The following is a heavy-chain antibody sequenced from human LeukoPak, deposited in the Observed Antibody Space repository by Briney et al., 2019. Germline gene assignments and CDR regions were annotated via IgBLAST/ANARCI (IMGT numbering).Heavy chain of an antibody. V-gene: IGHV1-2*02. CDR3: ARGDYDSSGYAFDI. J-gene: IGHJ3*02. D-gene: IGHD3-22*01. Sequence: ASVKVSCKASGYTFTGYYMHWVRQAPGQGLEWMGWINPNSGGTNYALKFQGRVTMTRDTSISTAYMELSRLRSDDTAVYYCARGDYDSSGYAFDIWGQGTMVTVSS. CDR1: GYTFTGYY. CDR2: INPNSGGT.